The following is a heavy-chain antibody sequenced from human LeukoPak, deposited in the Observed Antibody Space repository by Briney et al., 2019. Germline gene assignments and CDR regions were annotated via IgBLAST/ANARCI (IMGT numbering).Heavy chain of an antibody. CDR1: GFTFRIYA. V-gene: IGHV3-23*01. D-gene: IGHD2-15*01. CDR3: SKGGQSGPWYSLDC. Sequence: PGGSLRLSCAGSGFTFRIYAMSWVRQAPGKGLEWVSAISGSGGSTYYADSVKGRFTISRDNSKNTLYLQMNSLRVEDTAVYFCSKGGQSGPWYSLDCWGQGTLVTVSS. CDR2: ISGSGGST. J-gene: IGHJ4*02.